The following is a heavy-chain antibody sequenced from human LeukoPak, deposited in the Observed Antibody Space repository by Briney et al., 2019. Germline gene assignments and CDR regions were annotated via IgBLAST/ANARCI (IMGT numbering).Heavy chain of an antibody. J-gene: IGHJ4*02. CDR2: IYYSGST. D-gene: IGHD3-22*01. Sequence: SETLSLTCTVSGGSISSSSYYWGWIRQPPGKGLEWIGSIYYSGSTYYNPSLKSRVTISVDTSKNQFSLKLSSVTAADTAVYYCARDQPYYYDSSGYSDYWGQGTLVTVSS. V-gene: IGHV4-39*07. CDR3: ARDQPYYYDSSGYSDY. CDR1: GGSISSSSYY.